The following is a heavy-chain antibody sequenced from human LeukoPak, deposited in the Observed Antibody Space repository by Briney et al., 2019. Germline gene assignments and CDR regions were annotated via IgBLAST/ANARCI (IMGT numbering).Heavy chain of an antibody. J-gene: IGHJ6*03. Sequence: PPETLSLTCTASGGSISSYYWSWIRQPPGKGLKWIGNIYYSGYTTYSPSLRSRVTISVDTSKNQFSLKLSSVTAADTAVYYCARETSQKGAHYMDVWGKGTTITISS. CDR1: GGSISSYY. D-gene: IGHD3-16*01. CDR2: IYYSGYT. CDR3: ARETSQKGAHYMDV. V-gene: IGHV4-59*01.